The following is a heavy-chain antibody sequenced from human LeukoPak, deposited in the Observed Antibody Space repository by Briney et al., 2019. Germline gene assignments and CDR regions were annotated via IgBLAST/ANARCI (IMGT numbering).Heavy chain of an antibody. Sequence: GGSLRLSCAASGFTFSSYGMHWVRRAPGKGLEWVAFIRYDGSNKYYADSVKGRFTISRDNSKNTLYLQMNSLRAEDTAVYYCAKDEGALVVVPAAMDFDYWGQGTLVTVSS. CDR1: GFTFSSYG. V-gene: IGHV3-30*02. CDR3: AKDEGALVVVPAAMDFDY. J-gene: IGHJ4*02. CDR2: IRYDGSNK. D-gene: IGHD2-2*01.